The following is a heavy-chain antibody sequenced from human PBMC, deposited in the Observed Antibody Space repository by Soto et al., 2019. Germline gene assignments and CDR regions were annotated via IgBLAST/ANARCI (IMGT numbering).Heavy chain of an antibody. J-gene: IGHJ6*02. CDR2: IYSGGGR. CDR3: ARDPGDRNGMSV. D-gene: IGHD1-26*01. Sequence: EVQVVESGGDLVQPGGSLRLSCAASGFTVSDDYMNWVRQAPGKGLEGVSVIYSGGGRYYADSVKGRFTISRDNSKNMVYLQMNSLRAEDTAVYYCARDPGDRNGMSVWGQGTTVTVSS. V-gene: IGHV3-66*01. CDR1: GFTVSDDY.